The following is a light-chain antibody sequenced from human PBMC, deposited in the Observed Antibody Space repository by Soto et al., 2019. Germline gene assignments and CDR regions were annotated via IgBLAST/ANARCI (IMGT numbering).Light chain of an antibody. Sequence: QSALTQPRSVSGSPGQSVTISCTGTSSDVGGYNYVSWYQQHPGKAPKLIIYAVSGRPSGVPDRFSGSKSGNTASLTISGLQADDEADYYCCSYAGSNNVVFGSGTKVTVL. CDR2: AVS. CDR1: SSDVGGYNY. CDR3: CSYAGSNNVV. J-gene: IGLJ1*01. V-gene: IGLV2-11*01.